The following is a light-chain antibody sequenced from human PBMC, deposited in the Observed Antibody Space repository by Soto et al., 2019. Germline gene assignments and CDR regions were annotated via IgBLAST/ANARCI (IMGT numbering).Light chain of an antibody. CDR1: QSVTTY. V-gene: IGKV3-11*01. CDR3: QQRSNWPPGLT. J-gene: IGKJ4*01. CDR2: DSI. Sequence: EIVLTQSPVTLSLSPGERATLSCRASQSVTTYLAWYQQKPGQAPRLLIYDSINRATGIPARFSGGGSGTDFTLTISSLESEDFAVYYYQQRSNWPPGLTFGGGTKVEFK.